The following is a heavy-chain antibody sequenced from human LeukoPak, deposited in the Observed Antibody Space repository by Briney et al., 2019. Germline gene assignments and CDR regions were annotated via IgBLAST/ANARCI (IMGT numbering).Heavy chain of an antibody. CDR3: ARRGYCGGDCYSPYFDY. CDR1: GGSISSSNW. V-gene: IGHV4-4*02. Sequence: PSGTLSLTCAVSGGSISSSNWWSWVRQPPGKGLEWIGEIYHSGSTNYNPSLKSRVTISVDKSKNQFSLKLSSVTAANTAVYYCARRGYCGGDCYSPYFDYWGQGTLVTVSS. D-gene: IGHD2-21*01. CDR2: IYHSGST. J-gene: IGHJ4*02.